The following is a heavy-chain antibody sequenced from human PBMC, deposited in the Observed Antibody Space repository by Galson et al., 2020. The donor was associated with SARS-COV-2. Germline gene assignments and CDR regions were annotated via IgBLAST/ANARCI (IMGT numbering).Heavy chain of an antibody. CDR1: GGSISSSSYY. Sequence: ETLSLTCTVSGGSISSSSYYWGWIRQPPGKGLEWIGSIYYSGSTYYNPSLKSRVTISVDTSKNQFSLKLSSVTAADTAVYYCARRRVGIAAAGREDGMDVWGQGTTVTVSS. V-gene: IGHV4-39*01. CDR3: ARRRVGIAAAGREDGMDV. CDR2: IYYSGST. D-gene: IGHD6-13*01. J-gene: IGHJ6*02.